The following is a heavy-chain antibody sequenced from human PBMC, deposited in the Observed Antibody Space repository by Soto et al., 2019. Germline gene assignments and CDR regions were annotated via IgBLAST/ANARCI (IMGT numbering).Heavy chain of an antibody. CDR3: TSDTFGLRDS. Sequence: GGSLRLSCAVSEFSFNFYWMHWVRQTPGKGLVWVSRINPVGTITNYADSVEGRFIISRDNAATTLYLQMNSLSAEDTAIYYCTSDTFGLRDSWGQGTLVAVSS. D-gene: IGHD3-3*01. J-gene: IGHJ4*02. CDR1: EFSFNFYW. CDR2: INPVGTIT. V-gene: IGHV3-74*01.